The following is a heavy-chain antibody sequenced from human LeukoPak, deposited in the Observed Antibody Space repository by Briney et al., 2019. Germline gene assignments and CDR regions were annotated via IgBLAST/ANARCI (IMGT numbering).Heavy chain of an antibody. CDR1: GFSFSSYA. D-gene: IGHD3-9*01. J-gene: IGHJ4*02. Sequence: GRSLRLSCAASGFSFSSYAMHWVRQAPGKGLEWGAVISYDGSNKYYADSVKGRFTISRDNSKCTLYLQMNSLRAEDTAVYYCARGGGSYDILTGDYKPHDYWGQGTLVTVSS. CDR2: ISYDGSNK. V-gene: IGHV3-30-3*01. CDR3: ARGGGSYDILTGDYKPHDY.